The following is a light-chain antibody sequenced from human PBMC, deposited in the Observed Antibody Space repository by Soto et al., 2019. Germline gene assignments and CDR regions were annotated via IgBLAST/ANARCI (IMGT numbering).Light chain of an antibody. CDR2: NND. J-gene: IGLJ3*02. CDR3: SAWDASLSAIL. Sequence: QLVLSQPPSASGTPGQTVTISCSGRSSNIGSNIVNWYQQLPGTAPKLLIYNNDHRPSGVADRFSGSKSGTSASLAISGLQSEDEADYYCSAWDASLSAILFGGGTKLTAL. V-gene: IGLV1-44*01. CDR1: SSNIGSNI.